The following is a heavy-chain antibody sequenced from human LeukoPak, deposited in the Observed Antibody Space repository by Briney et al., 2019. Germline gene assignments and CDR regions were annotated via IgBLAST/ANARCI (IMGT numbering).Heavy chain of an antibody. D-gene: IGHD5-18*01. V-gene: IGHV3-48*01. CDR3: ARDRGYSYGSTY. CDR2: ISSSSSTI. J-gene: IGHJ4*02. Sequence: GGSLRLSSAASGFTFSSYSMNWVRQAPGEGLEWVSYISSSSSTIYYADSVKGRFTISRDNAKNSLYLQMNSLRAEETAVYYCARDRGYSYGSTYWGQGTLVTVSS. CDR1: GFTFSSYS.